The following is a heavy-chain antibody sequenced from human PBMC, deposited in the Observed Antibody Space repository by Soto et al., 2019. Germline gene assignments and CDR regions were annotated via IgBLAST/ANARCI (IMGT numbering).Heavy chain of an antibody. CDR3: AKDRLANPPYYYYYYGMDV. D-gene: IGHD6-25*01. CDR1: GFTFSSYG. J-gene: IGHJ6*02. V-gene: IGHV3-30*18. Sequence: QVQLVESGGGVVQPGRSLRLSCAATGFTFSSYGMDWVRQAPGKGLERVASISNDGNNKYYGDSVKGRFTISRDNSKKTLYMHMSSLRAEDTAVYYCAKDRLANPPYYYYYYGMDVWGQGTTVTVSS. CDR2: ISNDGNNK.